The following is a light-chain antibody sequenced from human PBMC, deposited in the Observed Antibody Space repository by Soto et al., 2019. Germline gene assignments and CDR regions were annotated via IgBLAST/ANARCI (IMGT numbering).Light chain of an antibody. CDR2: GAS. Sequence: EVVLTQSPGMLSLSPGERATLSCRASQSVSSSYLGWYQQRPGQAPRLLMYGASRRATGIPDRFSGSGSATDLTRTISRLELEAFAVYYCQQYGAQPYYFGQGKKLAMK. V-gene: IGKV3-20*01. CDR1: QSVSSSY. CDR3: QQYGAQPYY. J-gene: IGKJ2*01.